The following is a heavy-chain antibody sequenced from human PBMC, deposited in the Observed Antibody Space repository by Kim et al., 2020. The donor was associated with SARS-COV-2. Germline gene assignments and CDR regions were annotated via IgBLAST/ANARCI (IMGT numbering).Heavy chain of an antibody. CDR2: ISGSGGST. Sequence: GGSLRLSCAASRFSFSNYGMSWVRQAPGKGLEWVSGISGSGGSTYYADSVKGRFTISRDNSNNILYLQMNSLRAEDTAVYYCGKRQMVYVSDYYYYGMDVWGQGTTVTVSS. CDR1: RFSFSNYG. CDR3: GKRQMVYVSDYYYYGMDV. J-gene: IGHJ6*02. V-gene: IGHV3-23*01. D-gene: IGHD2-8*01.